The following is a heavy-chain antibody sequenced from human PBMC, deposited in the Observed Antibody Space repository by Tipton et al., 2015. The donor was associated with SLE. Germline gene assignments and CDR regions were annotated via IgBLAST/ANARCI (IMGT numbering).Heavy chain of an antibody. V-gene: IGHV3-30*18. CDR1: GFTFSSYG. CDR3: AKGSDSSGYYPPQH. Sequence: QLVQSGGGVVQPGKSLRLSCAASGFTFSSYGMHWVRQAPGKGLEWVALISYDGSHKYYADSLKGRFTISRDNSKNTLYLQMTSLRVEDTAVYYCAKGSDSSGYYPPQHWGQGTLVTVSS. D-gene: IGHD3-22*01. J-gene: IGHJ1*01. CDR2: ISYDGSHK.